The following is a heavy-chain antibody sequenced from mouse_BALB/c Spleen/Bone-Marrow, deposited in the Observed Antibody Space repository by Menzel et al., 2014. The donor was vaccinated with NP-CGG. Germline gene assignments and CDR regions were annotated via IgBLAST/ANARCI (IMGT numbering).Heavy chain of an antibody. Sequence: VQLKDSGGGLVQPGGSLRLSCAASGFDFSRLWMSWVRQAPGKGLEWIGEINPDSRTINFTPSLKDKFIISRDNAKNTLYLQMSKVRSEDTALYYCARLGYYGAMEYWGQGTSVTVSS. D-gene: IGHD1-1*01. V-gene: IGHV4-1*02. CDR3: ARLGYYGAMEY. CDR1: GFDFSRLW. J-gene: IGHJ4*01. CDR2: INPDSRTI.